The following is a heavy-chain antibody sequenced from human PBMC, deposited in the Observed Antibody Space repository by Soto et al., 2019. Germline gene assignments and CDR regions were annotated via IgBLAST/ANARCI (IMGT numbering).Heavy chain of an antibody. CDR3: ANAFSRDYFDY. V-gene: IGHV4-59*03. CDR1: DASMSSFY. Sequence: SETLSLTCSVSDASMSSFYRYWIRQSPGKGLDWIGYVYHTGSTNYNPSLKSRVTISVDTSKNQFSLELRSVTAADTAVYFCANAFSRDYFDYWGQGILVTVSS. CDR2: VYHTGST. J-gene: IGHJ4*02. D-gene: IGHD3-16*01.